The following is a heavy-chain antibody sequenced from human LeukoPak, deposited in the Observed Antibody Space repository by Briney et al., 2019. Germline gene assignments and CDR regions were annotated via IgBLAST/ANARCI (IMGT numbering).Heavy chain of an antibody. CDR2: IYYSGST. D-gene: IGHD3-9*01. Sequence: SETLSLTCTVSGGSLSSSSYYWGWIRQPPGKGLEWIGSIYYSGSTYYNPSLKSRVTISVDTSKNQFSLKLSSVTAADTAVYYCARGFYDILTGPANPYYYYGMDVWGQGTTVTVSS. V-gene: IGHV4-39*07. CDR3: ARGFYDILTGPANPYYYYGMDV. J-gene: IGHJ6*02. CDR1: GGSLSSSSYY.